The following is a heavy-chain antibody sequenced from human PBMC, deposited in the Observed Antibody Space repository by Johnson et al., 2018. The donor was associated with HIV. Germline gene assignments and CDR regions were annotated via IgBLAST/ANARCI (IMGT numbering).Heavy chain of an antibody. CDR3: ARLKNGAFDI. D-gene: IGHD2-8*01. CDR1: GFTFNNAW. J-gene: IGHJ3*02. Sequence: VQLVEFGGGLVKPGGSLRLSCAASGFTFNNAWMSWVRQAPGKGLEWLGRIRSKTDGGTTDYAEPVKGRFTISRDNSKNTLFLQMNSLRVEDTAVYYCARLKNGAFDIWGQGTMVTVSS. V-gene: IGHV3-15*01. CDR2: IRSKTDGGTT.